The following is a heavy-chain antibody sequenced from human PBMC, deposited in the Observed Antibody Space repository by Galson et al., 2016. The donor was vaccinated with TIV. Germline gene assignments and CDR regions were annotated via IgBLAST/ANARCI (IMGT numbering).Heavy chain of an antibody. V-gene: IGHV3-15*01. CDR2: IRSFFDGRTT. D-gene: IGHD7-27*01. J-gene: IGHJ4*01. CDR3: TAANWGFFWADY. Sequence: SLRLSCAASGLTFSNTWMSWVRQAPGKGLEWVGHIRSFFDGRTTEYAAPVKGRFTISRDDAQRTMYLQMNGLKTEDTAVYYCTAANWGFFWADYWGHGTLVTVSS. CDR1: GLTFSNTW.